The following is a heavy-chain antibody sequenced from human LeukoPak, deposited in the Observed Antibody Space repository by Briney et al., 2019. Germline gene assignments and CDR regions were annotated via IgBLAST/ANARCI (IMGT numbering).Heavy chain of an antibody. Sequence: PSEPLSLTCAVYGGSFSDYYLIWIRQPTGQGLEWIGEINHSGITRYNASIKSRVTISTDTSKNQFSLKVNSLAAADTAVYYCAISSDYDFLGGPWAQGTLVTVSS. CDR1: GGSFSDYY. V-gene: IGHV4-34*01. D-gene: IGHD3-3*01. J-gene: IGHJ4*02. CDR2: INHSGIT. CDR3: AISSDYDFLGGP.